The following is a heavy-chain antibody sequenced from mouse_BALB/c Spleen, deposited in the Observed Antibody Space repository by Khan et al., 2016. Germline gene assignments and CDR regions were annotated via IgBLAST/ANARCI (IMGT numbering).Heavy chain of an antibody. V-gene: IGHV1-77*01. J-gene: IGHJ4*01. CDR2: IFPGSGST. D-gene: IGHD1-2*01. CDR3: ARSYYGYFAMDY. CDR1: GYTFTDYY. Sequence: VQLQESGTELPRPGASVKLSCKASGYTFTDYYLHWVKQRTGQGLEWIGEIFPGSGSTYYNEKFKGKASLTADTSTSTAYMLLSSLTSEDSAGYFCARSYYGYFAMDYWGHGASVTVSS.